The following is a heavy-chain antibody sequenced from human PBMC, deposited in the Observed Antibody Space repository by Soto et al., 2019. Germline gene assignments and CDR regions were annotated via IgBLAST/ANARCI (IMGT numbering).Heavy chain of an antibody. CDR2: IYYSGRT. CDR1: GGSISDYY. J-gene: IGHJ6*02. Sequence: QVQLQESGPGLVKPSETLSLTCTVSGGSISDYYWSWIRQPPGKGLEWIAYIYYSGRTNYNPALKSRVTISVDTSKTQFSLKLSSVTAADTAVYYCARDGGYSHDPYGMDVWGQGTTVTVSS. V-gene: IGHV4-59*01. D-gene: IGHD5-18*01. CDR3: ARDGGYSHDPYGMDV.